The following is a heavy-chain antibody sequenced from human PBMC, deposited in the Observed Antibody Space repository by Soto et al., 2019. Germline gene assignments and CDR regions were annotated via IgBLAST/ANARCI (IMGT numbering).Heavy chain of an antibody. CDR1: GFTFSGYA. CDR2: ISYDGSNK. J-gene: IGHJ6*02. V-gene: IGHV3-30-3*01. CDR3: ARAEPAVFGVMTASHYYGMDV. Sequence: VELVESGGGVVQPGRSLRLSCAASGFTFSGYALHWVRQTPGKGLEWMAVISYDGSNKYYAGSVEGRFTISRDNSKNTLFMQMHSLRTEDTAISFCARAEPAVFGVMTASHYYGMDVWGQGTTVTVSS. D-gene: IGHD3-3*01.